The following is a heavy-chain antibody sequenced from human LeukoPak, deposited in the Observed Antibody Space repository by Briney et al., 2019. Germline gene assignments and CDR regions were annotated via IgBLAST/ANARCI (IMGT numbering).Heavy chain of an antibody. V-gene: IGHV1-69*13. D-gene: IGHD2-15*01. J-gene: IGHJ5*02. Sequence: GASVKVSRKASGGTFSSYAISWVRQAPGQGLEWMGGIIPIFGTANYAQKFQGRVTITADESTSTAYMELSSLRSEDTAVYYCARDDCSGGSCYYSRRNWFDPWGQGTLVTVSS. CDR2: IIPIFGTA. CDR1: GGTFSSYA. CDR3: ARDDCSGGSCYYSRRNWFDP.